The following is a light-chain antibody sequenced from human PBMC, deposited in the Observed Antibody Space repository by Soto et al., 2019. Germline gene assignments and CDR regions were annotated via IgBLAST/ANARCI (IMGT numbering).Light chain of an antibody. CDR2: GAS. CDR3: QQYNNWPPDRT. V-gene: IGKV3-15*01. CDR1: QSVGSN. Sequence: EIVMTQSPATLSVSPGERATLSCRASQSVGSNLAWYQQKPGQAPWLLIYGASTRATGIPARFSGSGSGTEFTLTISSLQSEDFAIYFCQQYNNWPPDRTFVQGTKVEIK. J-gene: IGKJ1*01.